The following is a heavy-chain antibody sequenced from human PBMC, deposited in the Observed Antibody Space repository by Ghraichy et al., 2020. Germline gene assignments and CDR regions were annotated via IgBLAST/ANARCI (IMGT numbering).Heavy chain of an antibody. CDR3: AFYYGSGSYSKIWPYYNIMDV. V-gene: IGHV3-23*01. D-gene: IGHD3-10*01. CDR2: ISGSGGST. Sequence: GGSLKLSCAASGFTFSSYAMSWVRQAPGKGLEWVSAISGSGGSTYYADSVKGRFTISRDNSKNTLYLQMNSLRAEDTAVYYCAFYYGSGSYSKIWPYYNIMDVWGEGTTVTVSS. J-gene: IGHJ6*04. CDR1: GFTFSSYA.